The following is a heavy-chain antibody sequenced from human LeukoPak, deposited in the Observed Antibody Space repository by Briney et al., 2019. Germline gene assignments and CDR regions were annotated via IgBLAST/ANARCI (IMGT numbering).Heavy chain of an antibody. D-gene: IGHD6-19*01. CDR1: GYTFTSYG. J-gene: IGHJ4*02. Sequence: EASVKVSCKASGYTFTSYGISWVRQALGQGLEWMGWISAYNGNTNYAQKLQGRVTMTTDTSTSTAYMELRSLRSDDTAVYYCASSLVGEGGWSFDYWGQGTLVTVSS. V-gene: IGHV1-18*01. CDR2: ISAYNGNT. CDR3: ASSLVGEGGWSFDY.